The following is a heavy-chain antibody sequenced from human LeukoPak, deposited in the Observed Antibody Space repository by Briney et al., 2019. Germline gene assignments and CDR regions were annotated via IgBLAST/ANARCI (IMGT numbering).Heavy chain of an antibody. V-gene: IGHV1-18*01. CDR2: ISGANGDT. CDR3: ARLWADTAY. J-gene: IGHJ4*02. CDR1: GYTFTTYS. D-gene: IGHD1-26*01. Sequence: GASVKVSCKASGYTFTTYSITWVRQAPGQGLEWMGWISGANGDTNYAEKFQGRITMTTDSSTSTAYMDRRSLTPDDTGLYYCARLWADTAYWGQGTLVTVSS.